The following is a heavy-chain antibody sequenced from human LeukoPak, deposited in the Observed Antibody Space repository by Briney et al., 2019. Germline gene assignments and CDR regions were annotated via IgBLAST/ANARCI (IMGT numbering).Heavy chain of an antibody. J-gene: IGHJ6*02. CDR3: ARGRGFRTFYGMDV. V-gene: IGHV3-53*04. Sequence: PGGSLRLSCAASGFTVSSNYMSWVRQAPGKGLEWVSVIYSGGSTYYADSVKGRFTISRHNSKNTLYLQMNSLRAEDTAVYYCARGRGFRTFYGMDVWGQGTTVTVSS. CDR2: IYSGGST. CDR1: GFTVSSNY. D-gene: IGHD3-10*01.